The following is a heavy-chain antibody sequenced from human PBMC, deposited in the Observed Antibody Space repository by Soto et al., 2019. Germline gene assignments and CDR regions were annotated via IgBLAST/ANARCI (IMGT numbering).Heavy chain of an antibody. D-gene: IGHD2-2*01. CDR1: GYTFTSYA. CDR3: ASYCSSTSCYPNSNYYYYGMDV. J-gene: IGHJ6*01. V-gene: IGHV1-3*01. CDR2: INAGNGNT. Sequence: ASVKVSCKASGYTFTSYAMHWVRQAPGQRLEWMGWINAGNGNTKYSQKFQGRVTITRDTSASTAYMELSSLRSEDTAVYYCASYCSSTSCYPNSNYYYYGMDVWGQGTTVTVSS.